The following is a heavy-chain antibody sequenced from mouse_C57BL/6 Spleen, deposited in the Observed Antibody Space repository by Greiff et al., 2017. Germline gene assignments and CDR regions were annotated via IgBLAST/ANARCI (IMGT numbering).Heavy chain of an antibody. CDR1: GYTFTDYY. CDR3: ARGVSYYGRSH. D-gene: IGHD1-1*01. CDR2: INPYNGGT. V-gene: IGHV1-19*01. Sequence: EVQLQQSGPVLVKPGASVKLSCKASGYTFTDYYMNWVKQSPRKSLEWIGVINPYNGGTSYNQKFKGKATLTVDKSSSTAYMELNSLTSEDSAVYYCARGVSYYGRSHWGQGTTLTVSS. J-gene: IGHJ2*01.